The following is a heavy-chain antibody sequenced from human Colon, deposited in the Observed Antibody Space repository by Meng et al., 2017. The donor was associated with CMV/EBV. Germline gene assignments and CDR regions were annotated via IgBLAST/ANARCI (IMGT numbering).Heavy chain of an antibody. J-gene: IGHJ6*02. D-gene: IGHD2-8*01. V-gene: IGHV4-39*07. CDR3: ARDRRNNVGMDV. CDR1: GASISSMIYY. CDR2: IYYSGTT. Sequence: SETLSLTCNVSGASISSMIYYWGWIRQSPGKGLEWIGSIYYSGTTYHSPSFKSRVTISIDTSKNQFSLRLRSVTVADTAVYYCARDRRNNVGMDVWGQGTTVTVSS.